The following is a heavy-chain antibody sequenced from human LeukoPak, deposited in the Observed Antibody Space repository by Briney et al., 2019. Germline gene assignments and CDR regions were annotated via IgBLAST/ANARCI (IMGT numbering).Heavy chain of an antibody. CDR1: GFTFNNAL. J-gene: IGHJ4*02. Sequence: GRSLRLSCAASGFTFNNALMSWVRQAPGKGLEWVGHVKSKTDGGATDYATPVKGRFSISRDDSKNTLFLQMNSLKTEDTAVYYCTTGTWIQLWLPDYWGQGTLVTVSS. D-gene: IGHD5-18*01. V-gene: IGHV3-15*01. CDR3: TTGTWIQLWLPDY. CDR2: VKSKTDGGAT.